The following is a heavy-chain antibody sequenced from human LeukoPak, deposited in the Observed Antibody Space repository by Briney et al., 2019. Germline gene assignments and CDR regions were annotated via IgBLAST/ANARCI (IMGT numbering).Heavy chain of an antibody. CDR2: LRSSDNRI. CDR3: ARDQAYAFDH. V-gene: IGHV3-48*04. Sequence: PGGSLRLSCAASGFTFSSYSVNWVRQAPGKGLEWVSYLRSSDNRIHYADSVKGRFTISGDSAKNSLYLQMNSLRAEDTAVYYCARDQAYAFDHWGQGILVTVSS. D-gene: IGHD4-17*01. CDR1: GFTFSSYS. J-gene: IGHJ4*02.